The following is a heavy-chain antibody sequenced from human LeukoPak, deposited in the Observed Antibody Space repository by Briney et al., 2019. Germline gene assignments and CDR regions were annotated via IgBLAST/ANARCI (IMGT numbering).Heavy chain of an antibody. V-gene: IGHV3-66*02. D-gene: IGHD6-13*01. CDR1: GFTVSSNY. J-gene: IGHJ6*03. CDR3: ARVGQLVPFPYYYYYMDV. CDR2: IYSGGST. Sequence: GGSLRLSCAASGFTVSSNYMSWVRQAPGKGLEWVSVIYSGGSTYYADSVKGRFTISRDNSKNTLYLQMNSPRAEDTAVYYCARVGQLVPFPYYYYYMDVWGKGTTVTVSS.